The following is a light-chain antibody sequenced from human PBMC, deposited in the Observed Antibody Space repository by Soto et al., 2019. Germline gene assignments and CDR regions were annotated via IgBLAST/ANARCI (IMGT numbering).Light chain of an antibody. CDR2: GAS. J-gene: IGKJ5*01. V-gene: IGKV3-20*01. CDR1: QSISDT. CDR3: QQYGSSLPIT. Sequence: EIVMTQSPATLSVSPGGRATLSCRASQSISDTLAWYQQKPGQAPRLLIYGASSRATGIPDRFSGSGSGTDFTLTISRLEPEDFAVYYCQQYGSSLPITVGQGTRLEIK.